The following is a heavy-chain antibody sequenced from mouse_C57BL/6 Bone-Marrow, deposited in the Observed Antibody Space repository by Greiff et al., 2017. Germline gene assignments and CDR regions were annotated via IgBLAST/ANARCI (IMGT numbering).Heavy chain of an antibody. D-gene: IGHD1-1*02. Sequence: EVKLVESGGGLVKPGGSLKLSCAASGFTFSDYGMHWVRQAPEKGLEWVAYISSGSSTIYYADTVKGRFTISRDNAKNTLCLQMTSLRSEDTAMFYCEGGYAMDYWGQGTSVTVSS. V-gene: IGHV5-17*01. J-gene: IGHJ4*01. CDR1: GFTFSDYG. CDR2: ISSGSSTI. CDR3: EGGYAMDY.